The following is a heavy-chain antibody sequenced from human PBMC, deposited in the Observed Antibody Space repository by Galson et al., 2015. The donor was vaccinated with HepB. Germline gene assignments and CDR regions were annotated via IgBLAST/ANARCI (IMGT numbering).Heavy chain of an antibody. D-gene: IGHD6-13*01. V-gene: IGHV3-30*04. CDR2: ISYDGSNK. CDR1: GFTFSSYA. Sequence: SLRLSCAASGFTFSSYAMHWVRQAPGKGLEWVAVISYDGSNKYYADSVKGRFTISRDNSKNTLYLQMNSLRAEDTAVYYCARGYSSSWKLLDYWGQGGMDVWGQGTTVTVSS. J-gene: IGHJ6*02. CDR3: ARGYSSSWKLLDYWGQGGMDV.